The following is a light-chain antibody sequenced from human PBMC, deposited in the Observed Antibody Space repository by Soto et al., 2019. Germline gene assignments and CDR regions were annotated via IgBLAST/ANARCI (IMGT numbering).Light chain of an antibody. CDR2: EVT. Sequence: HSALTQPASVSGSPGQSITISCTGTSSDIGGYKYVSWYQQHPGKAPKLMIYEVTYRPSGVSDRFSGSKSGNTASLTVSGLQAEDEADYYCSSYTSSGTLYVFGTGTKLTVL. J-gene: IGLJ1*01. CDR1: SSDIGGYKY. V-gene: IGLV2-14*01. CDR3: SSYTSSGTLYV.